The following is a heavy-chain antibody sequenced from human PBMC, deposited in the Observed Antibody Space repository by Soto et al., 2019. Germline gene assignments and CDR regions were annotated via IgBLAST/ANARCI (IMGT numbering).Heavy chain of an antibody. V-gene: IGHV3-23*01. D-gene: IGHD6-25*01. CDR1: GFTFSSYA. CDR3: AKLGERLNGMDV. Sequence: EVQLLESGGGLVQPGGSVRLSCAASGFTFSSYAMSWVRQAPGKGLEWVSAISGSGGSTYHADSVKGRFTISRDNSKNTLYLQMNSLRAEDTAVYYCAKLGERLNGMDVWGQGTTVTVSS. J-gene: IGHJ6*02. CDR2: ISGSGGST.